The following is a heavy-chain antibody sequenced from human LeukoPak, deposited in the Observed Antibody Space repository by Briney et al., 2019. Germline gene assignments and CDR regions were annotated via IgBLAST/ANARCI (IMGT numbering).Heavy chain of an antibody. Sequence: GGSLRLSCTASGFTFGDCAMSWVRQAPGKGLEWVGFIRSKAYGGTTEYAASVKGRFTISRDDSKSIAYLQMNSLKTEDTAVYYCTRYKFVDTKIFDIWGQGTMVTVSS. CDR2: IRSKAYGGTT. CDR1: GFTFGDCA. J-gene: IGHJ3*02. D-gene: IGHD1-14*01. V-gene: IGHV3-49*04. CDR3: TRYKFVDTKIFDI.